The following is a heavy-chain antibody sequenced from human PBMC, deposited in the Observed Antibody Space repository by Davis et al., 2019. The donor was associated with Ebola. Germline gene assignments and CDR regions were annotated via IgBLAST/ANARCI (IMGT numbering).Heavy chain of an antibody. CDR1: GFTFSSYY. CDR3: AKRATVKVAGANYYNAMDV. J-gene: IGHJ6*04. V-gene: IGHV3-23*01. Sequence: PGGSLRLSCAASGFTFSSYYMHWVRQAPGKGLEWVSRISGSGGDPHYADSVKGRFTISRDNSKNTLYLQMNSLRAEDTAVFYCAKRATVKVAGANYYNAMDVWGKGTTVTVSS. CDR2: ISGSGGDP. D-gene: IGHD6-19*01.